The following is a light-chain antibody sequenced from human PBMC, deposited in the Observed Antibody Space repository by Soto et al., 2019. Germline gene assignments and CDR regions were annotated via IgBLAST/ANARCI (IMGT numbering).Light chain of an antibody. CDR3: QQYNSYPWT. CDR2: DAS. Sequence: DFQMTQSPSTLSASVGDRVTITCRASQSISSWLAWYQQKPGKAPKLLIYDASSLESGVPSRFSGSGSGTEFTLTISSLQPDDFATYYGQQYNSYPWTFGQGTKVDIK. V-gene: IGKV1-5*01. CDR1: QSISSW. J-gene: IGKJ1*01.